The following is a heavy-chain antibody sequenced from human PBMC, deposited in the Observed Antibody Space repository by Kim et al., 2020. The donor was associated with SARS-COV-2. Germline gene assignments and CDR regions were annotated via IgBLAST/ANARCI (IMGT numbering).Heavy chain of an antibody. CDR1: GFTFSSYS. Sequence: GGSLRLSCAASGFTFSSYSMNWVRQAPGKGLEWVSYISSSSRTIYYADSVKGRFTISRDNAKNSLYLQMNSLRDEDTAVYYCARDLYFTMVRAGDFDYWGQGTLVTVSS. J-gene: IGHJ4*02. V-gene: IGHV3-48*02. CDR2: ISSSSRTI. D-gene: IGHD3-10*01. CDR3: ARDLYFTMVRAGDFDY.